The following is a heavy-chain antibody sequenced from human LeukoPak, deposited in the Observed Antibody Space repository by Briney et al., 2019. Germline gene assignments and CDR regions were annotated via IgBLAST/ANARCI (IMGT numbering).Heavy chain of an antibody. Sequence: ASVKVSCKASGGTFSSYAISWMRQAPGQGLEWMGGIIPIFGTANYAQKFQGRVTITADESTSTAYMELSSLRSEDTAVYYCARATGGGRYCSSTSCYPLMNWGQGTLVTVSS. CDR2: IIPIFGTA. D-gene: IGHD2-2*01. CDR1: GGTFSSYA. CDR3: ARATGGGRYCSSTSCYPLMN. V-gene: IGHV1-69*01. J-gene: IGHJ4*02.